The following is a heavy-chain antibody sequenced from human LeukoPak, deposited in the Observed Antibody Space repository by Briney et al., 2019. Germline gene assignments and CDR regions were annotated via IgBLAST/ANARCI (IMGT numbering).Heavy chain of an antibody. CDR3: ARGPPPDFDY. J-gene: IGHJ4*02. CDR2: INHSGST. Sequence: SETLSLTCAVYGGSFSGYYWSWIRQPPGKGLEWIGEINHSGSTNYNPSLKSRVTISVDTSKNQFSLKLSSVTAADTAVYYCARGPPPDFDYWGQGTLVTVSS. V-gene: IGHV4-34*01. CDR1: GGSFSGYY.